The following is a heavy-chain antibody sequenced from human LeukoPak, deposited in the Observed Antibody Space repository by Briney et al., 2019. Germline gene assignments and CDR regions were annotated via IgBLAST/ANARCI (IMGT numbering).Heavy chain of an antibody. CDR1: GFTFSSYA. CDR2: ISGRDGST. V-gene: IGHV3-23*01. Sequence: GGSLRLSCAASGFTFSSYAMSWVRQAPGKGLEWVSTISGRDGSTYYADSVKGRFTISRDNSKNTLYLQMNSLRAEDTAIYYCAKEYTGTFSPFPSYFDNWGQGTLVTGSS. J-gene: IGHJ4*02. CDR3: AKEYTGTFSPFPSYFDN. D-gene: IGHD1-26*01.